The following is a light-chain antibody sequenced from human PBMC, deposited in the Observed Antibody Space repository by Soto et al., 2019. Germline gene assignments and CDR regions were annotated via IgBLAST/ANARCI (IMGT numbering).Light chain of an antibody. V-gene: IGKV2-28*01. Sequence: DIVMTQSPLSLPVTPGEPASISCRSSQSLLHSNGYNYLDWYLQKPGQSPQLLIDLGSNRASGVPDRFSGSGSGTDFTLKISRVEAEDVGVYYCMQALQTSFTFGPGTKVDIK. CDR3: MQALQTSFT. J-gene: IGKJ3*01. CDR2: LGS. CDR1: QSLLHSNGYNY.